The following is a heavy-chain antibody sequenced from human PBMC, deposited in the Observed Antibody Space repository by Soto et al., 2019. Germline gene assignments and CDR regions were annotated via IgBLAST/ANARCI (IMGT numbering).Heavy chain of an antibody. V-gene: IGHV4-31*03. CDR1: GGSISSGGYY. CDR3: ARDEEYSSGWLGWFDP. J-gene: IGHJ5*02. CDR2: IYYSGST. Sequence: SETLSLTCTVSGGSISSGGYYWSWIRQHPGKGLEWIGYIYYSGSTYYNPSLKSRVTISVDTSKNQFSLKLSSVTAADTAVYYCARDEEYSSGWLGWFDPWGQGTLVTVSS. D-gene: IGHD6-19*01.